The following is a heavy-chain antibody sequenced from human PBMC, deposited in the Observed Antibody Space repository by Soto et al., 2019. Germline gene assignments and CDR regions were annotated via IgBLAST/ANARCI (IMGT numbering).Heavy chain of an antibody. Sequence: PSETLSLTCAVYGGSFSGYYWSWIRQPPGKGLEWIGEINHSGSTNYNPSLKSRVTISVDTSKNQFSLKLSSVTAADTAVYYCARVAAGYDFWSGDYYYYYMDVWGKGTTVTVSS. V-gene: IGHV4-34*01. CDR2: INHSGST. CDR3: ARVAAGYDFWSGDYYYYYMDV. J-gene: IGHJ6*03. D-gene: IGHD3-3*01. CDR1: GGSFSGYY.